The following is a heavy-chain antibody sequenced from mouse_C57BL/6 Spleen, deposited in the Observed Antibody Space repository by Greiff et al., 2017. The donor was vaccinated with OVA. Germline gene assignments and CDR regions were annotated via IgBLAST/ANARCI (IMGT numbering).Heavy chain of an antibody. J-gene: IGHJ3*01. CDR2: INTHNGCT. D-gene: IGHD4-1*01. CDR3: ARSNCDVGFAY. V-gene: IGHV1-18*01. Sequence: EVQLQESGPELVKPGASVKIPCKASGYTFTDYNMDWVKQSHGKSLEWIGDINTHNGCTIYQQKFKGKATLTVDKSSSTAYMELRSLTSEDTAVYYCARSNCDVGFAYWGQGTLVTVSA. CDR1: GYTFTDYN.